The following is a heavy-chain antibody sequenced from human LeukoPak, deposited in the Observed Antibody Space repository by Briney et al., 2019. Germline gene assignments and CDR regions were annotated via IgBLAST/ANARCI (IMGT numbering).Heavy chain of an antibody. CDR2: ISYDVSNK. CDR1: GVTFRSYA. Sequence: PGGSLRLSCVASGVTFRSYAMRWVRQGPGKGLEWVALISYDVSNKYYADSVRGGFTISRDSSKSTLYLQMSRLRAEDTAVYYGARDRYCSNAVCYANGWYGMDVGGQGTTVTVSA. CDR3: ARDRYCSNAVCYANGWYGMDV. D-gene: IGHD2-8*01. V-gene: IGHV3-30-3*01. J-gene: IGHJ6*01.